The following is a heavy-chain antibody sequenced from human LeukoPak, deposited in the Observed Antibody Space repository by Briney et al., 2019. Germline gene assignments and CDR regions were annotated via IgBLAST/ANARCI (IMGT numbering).Heavy chain of an antibody. D-gene: IGHD3-3*01. Sequence: PGGSLRLSCAVSGFTFTNYAMSWVRPAPGKGLEWVSAISGSGGSTYYADSVKGRFTISRDNSKNTLFLQVNSLRDEDTAVYYCAKAKLQRVTVFGVVYYFDSWGPGTLVSVSS. CDR3: AKAKLQRVTVFGVVYYFDS. CDR2: ISGSGGST. V-gene: IGHV3-23*01. CDR1: GFTFTNYA. J-gene: IGHJ4*02.